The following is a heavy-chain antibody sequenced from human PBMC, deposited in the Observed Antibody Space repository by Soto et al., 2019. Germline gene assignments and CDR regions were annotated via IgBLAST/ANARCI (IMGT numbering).Heavy chain of an antibody. J-gene: IGHJ3*02. D-gene: IGHD1-26*01. CDR3: ARWDQVGATEAFDI. Sequence: QVQLVESGGGVVQPGRSLRLSCAASGFTFSSYGMHWVRQAPGKGLEWVAVIWYDGSNKYYADSVKGRFTISRDNSKNTLYLQMNSLRAEDTAVYYCARWDQVGATEAFDIWGQGTMVTVSS. V-gene: IGHV3-33*01. CDR2: IWYDGSNK. CDR1: GFTFSSYG.